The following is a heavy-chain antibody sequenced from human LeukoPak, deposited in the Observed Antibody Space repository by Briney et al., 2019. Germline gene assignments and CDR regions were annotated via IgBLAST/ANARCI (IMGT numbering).Heavy chain of an antibody. CDR2: INHSGST. CDR3: ARVTLRGEKDY. Sequence: SETLSLTCAVYGGSFSGYYWSWIRQPPGKGLEWIGEINHSGSTNYNPSLKSRVTISVDTSKNQFSLKLSSVTAADTAVYYCARVTLRGEKDYWGQGTLVTVSS. D-gene: IGHD3-10*01. V-gene: IGHV4-34*01. CDR1: GGSFSGYY. J-gene: IGHJ4*02.